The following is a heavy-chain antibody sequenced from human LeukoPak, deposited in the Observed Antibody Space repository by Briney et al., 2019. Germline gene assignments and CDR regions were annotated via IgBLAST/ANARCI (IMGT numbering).Heavy chain of an antibody. CDR2: ISYDGSNK. CDR1: GFTFSSYG. V-gene: IGHV3-30*18. D-gene: IGHD3-10*01. CDR3: AKARRGPEVLAAFDY. Sequence: PGGSLRLSCAASGFTFSSYGMHWVRQAPGKGLEWVAVISYDGSNKYYADSVKGRFTISRDNSKNTLYLQMNSLRAEDTAVYYCAKARRGPEVLAAFDYWGQGTLVTVSS. J-gene: IGHJ4*02.